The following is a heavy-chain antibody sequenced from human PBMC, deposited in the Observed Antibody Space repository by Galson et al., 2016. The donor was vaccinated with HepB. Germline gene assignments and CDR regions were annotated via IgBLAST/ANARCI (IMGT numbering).Heavy chain of an antibody. CDR1: GASVSSNSFY. CDR3: ARGYAFSEYCSGGSCSSLGANWFDP. Sequence: SETLSLTCSVSGASVSSNSFYWAWIRQPPGKGLEWIGEINHSGSTKYNPSLKSRVTISVDTSKNQLSLQLSSVTAADTAVYYCARGYAFSEYCSGGSCSSLGANWFDPWGQGTLVTVPS. J-gene: IGHJ5*02. CDR2: INHSGST. V-gene: IGHV4-39*07. D-gene: IGHD2-15*01.